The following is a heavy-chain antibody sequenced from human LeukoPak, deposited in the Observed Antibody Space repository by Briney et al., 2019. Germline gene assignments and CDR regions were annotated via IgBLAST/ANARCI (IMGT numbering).Heavy chain of an antibody. CDR1: GGSISSFY. Sequence: SETLSLTCTVSGGSISSFYWSWIRQPPGKGLEWIGYIYSSGSTNYNPSLKSRVTISVDTSKNQFSLKLTSVTAADTAVYYCARQGTGPLSYHLPYWGQGSLVTVSS. CDR2: IYSSGST. J-gene: IGHJ4*02. D-gene: IGHD5-18*01. V-gene: IGHV4-59*08. CDR3: ARQGTGPLSYHLPY.